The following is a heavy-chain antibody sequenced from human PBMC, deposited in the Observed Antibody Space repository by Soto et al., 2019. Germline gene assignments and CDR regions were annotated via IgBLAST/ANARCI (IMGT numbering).Heavy chain of an antibody. D-gene: IGHD4-17*01. CDR2: IIPIFGTA. J-gene: IGHJ3*02. CDR1: GGTFSSYA. CDR3: ARDLYYGDSTGVSAFDI. Sequence: QVQLVQSGAEVKKPGSSVKVSCKASGGTFSSYAISWVRQAPGQGLEWMGGIIPIFGTANYAQKFQGRVTITAVESTSTAYMELSSLRSEDTAVYYCARDLYYGDSTGVSAFDIWGQGTMVTVSS. V-gene: IGHV1-69*12.